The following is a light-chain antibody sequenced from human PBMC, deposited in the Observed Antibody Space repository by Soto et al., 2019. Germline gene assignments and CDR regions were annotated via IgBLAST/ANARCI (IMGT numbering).Light chain of an antibody. J-gene: IGLJ2*01. Sequence: QSVLTQPPSVSGAPGQRVTISCTGSSSNIGAGYDVHWYQQLPGTAPKLLIYGNSNRPSGVPDRFSGSKSGTSASLAITGLQAEDEADYYSQSYDSSLSAVVFGGGTKVTVL. CDR2: GNS. CDR1: SSNIGAGYD. CDR3: QSYDSSLSAVV. V-gene: IGLV1-40*01.